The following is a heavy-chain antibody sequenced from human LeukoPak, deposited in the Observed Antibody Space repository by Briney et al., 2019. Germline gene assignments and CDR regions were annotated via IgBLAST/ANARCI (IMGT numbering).Heavy chain of an antibody. D-gene: IGHD6-19*01. CDR3: ARVTYSSGWYPQNSDAFDI. V-gene: IGHV1-18*01. Sequence: ASVKVSCKASGYTFTSYGISWVRQAPGQGLEWMGWISAYNGNTNYAQKLQGRVTMTTDTSTSTAYMELRSLRSDDTAVYNCARVTYSSGWYPQNSDAFDIWGQGTMVTVSS. CDR2: ISAYNGNT. CDR1: GYTFTSYG. J-gene: IGHJ3*02.